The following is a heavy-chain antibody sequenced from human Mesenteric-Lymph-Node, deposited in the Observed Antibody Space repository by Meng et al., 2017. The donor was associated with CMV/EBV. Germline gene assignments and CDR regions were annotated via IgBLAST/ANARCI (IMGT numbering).Heavy chain of an antibody. CDR1: GGTFSNHG. V-gene: IGHV1-69*10. D-gene: IGHD3-3*01. J-gene: IGHJ6*02. CDR2: SNPFFGIV. Sequence: SVKVSCKASGGTFSNHGISWVRQAPGQGLEYMGGSNPFFGIVNYAQKFQDRVTITADKSTSTVYMELSSLRSEDTAVYYCARSLNYDFWSGAGEYGLDVWGQGTTVTVSS. CDR3: ARSLNYDFWSGAGEYGLDV.